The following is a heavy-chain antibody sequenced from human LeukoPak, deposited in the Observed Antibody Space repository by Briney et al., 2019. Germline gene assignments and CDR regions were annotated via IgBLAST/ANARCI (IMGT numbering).Heavy chain of an antibody. CDR1: GFTFSSYA. CDR3: ARYCTNGVCYGHDAFDI. V-gene: IGHV3-30-3*01. J-gene: IGHJ3*02. Sequence: GGSLRLSCAASGFTFSSYAMHWVRQAPGKGLEWVAVISYDGSNKYYADSVKGRFTISRDNSKNTLYLQMNSLRAEDTAVYYCARYCTNGVCYGHDAFDIWGQGTMVTVSS. CDR2: ISYDGSNK. D-gene: IGHD2-8*01.